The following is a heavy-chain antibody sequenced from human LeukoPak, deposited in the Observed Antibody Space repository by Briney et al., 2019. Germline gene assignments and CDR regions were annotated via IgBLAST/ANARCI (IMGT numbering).Heavy chain of an antibody. Sequence: PGGSLRLSCAASGFTVSSNYMSWVRQAPGKGLEWVSVIYSGGTTYYADSVKGRFTISRDNSKNTLYLQMKSLRAEDTAVYYCARMVISSGSYVDYWGQGTLVTVSS. J-gene: IGHJ4*02. V-gene: IGHV3-53*01. CDR3: ARMVISSGSYVDY. CDR1: GFTVSSNY. CDR2: IYSGGTT. D-gene: IGHD2-21*01.